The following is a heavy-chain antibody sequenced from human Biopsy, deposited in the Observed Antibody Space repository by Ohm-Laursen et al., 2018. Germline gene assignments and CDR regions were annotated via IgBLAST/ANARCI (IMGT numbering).Heavy chain of an antibody. V-gene: IGHV3-33*01. D-gene: IGHD1-26*01. CDR3: ARDAIVGSKADCLDA. CDR1: GFTFSVYG. J-gene: IGHJ5*02. Sequence: SLRLSCTASGFTFSVYGMHWVRQAPGKGLEWVAIIWYDGSSEYYADSVKGRFTISRDNTKNTLYLQMNSLRVEDTAVYYCARDAIVGSKADCLDAWGQGTLVTVSS. CDR2: IWYDGSSE.